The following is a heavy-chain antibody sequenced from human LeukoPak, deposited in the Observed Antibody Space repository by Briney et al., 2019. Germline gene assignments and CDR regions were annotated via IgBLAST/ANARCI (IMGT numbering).Heavy chain of an antibody. J-gene: IGHJ4*02. D-gene: IGHD3-10*01. Sequence: GSLRLSCAASGFTFSSYAMHWVRQAPGKGLEYASAISSNGGSTYYANSVKGRFTISRDNSKNTLYLQVGSLRAEDMAVYYCARGFPSPDKRPCWGQGTLVTVSS. CDR2: ISSNGGST. CDR3: ARGFPSPDKRPC. V-gene: IGHV3-64*01. CDR1: GFTFSSYA.